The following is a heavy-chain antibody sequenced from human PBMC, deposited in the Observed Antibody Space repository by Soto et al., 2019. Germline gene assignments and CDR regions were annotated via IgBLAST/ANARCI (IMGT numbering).Heavy chain of an antibody. J-gene: IGHJ5*01. CDR3: ARLVSLLQPIDS. Sequence: EAVKVSWQTSGYTFTNYWIGWVRQMPGGGLEGLGLVFRRDFDVRYRPSFEGQVTISDDRSTATDFLQWRSLEAPDSALYFCARLVSLLQPIDSWRQGT. CDR2: VFRRDFDV. CDR1: GYTFTNYW. V-gene: IGHV5-51*01. D-gene: IGHD4-4*01.